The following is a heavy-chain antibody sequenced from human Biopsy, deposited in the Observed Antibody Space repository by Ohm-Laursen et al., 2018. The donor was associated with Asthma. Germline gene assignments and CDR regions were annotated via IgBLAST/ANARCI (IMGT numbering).Heavy chain of an antibody. Sequence: TLSLTCTVSGGSINNFYWSWIRQPPGKGLESIGHVYYSGSTNYNPSLKSRVIISIDASKNQFSLKLTSVTAADTAVYYCARGVDRVTGLLDHFDSWGQGTLVTVSS. D-gene: IGHD2-21*02. V-gene: IGHV4-59*01. CDR3: ARGVDRVTGLLDHFDS. J-gene: IGHJ4*02. CDR1: GGSINNFY. CDR2: VYYSGST.